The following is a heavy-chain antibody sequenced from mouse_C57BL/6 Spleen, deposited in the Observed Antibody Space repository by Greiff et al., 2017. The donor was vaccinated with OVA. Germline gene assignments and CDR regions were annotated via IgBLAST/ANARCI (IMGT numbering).Heavy chain of an antibody. V-gene: IGHV1-80*01. J-gene: IGHJ4*01. CDR3: APYYGSSTYYAMDY. Sequence: SGAELVKPGASVKISCKASGYAFSSYWMNWVKQRPGKGLEWIGQIYPGDGDTNYNGKFKGKATLTAEKSSSTAYMQLSSLTSEDSAVYFCAPYYGSSTYYAMDYWGQGTSVTVSS. D-gene: IGHD1-1*01. CDR2: IYPGDGDT. CDR1: GYAFSSYW.